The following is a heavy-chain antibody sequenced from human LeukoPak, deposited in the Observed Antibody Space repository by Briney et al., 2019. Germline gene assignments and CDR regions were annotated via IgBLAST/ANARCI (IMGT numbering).Heavy chain of an antibody. D-gene: IGHD6-13*01. CDR1: GGSFSGYY. V-gene: IGHV4-34*01. CDR2: INHSGST. Sequence: SETLSLTCAVYGGSFSGYYWSWIRQPPGKGLEWIGEINHSGSTNYNPSLKSRVTISADTSKNQFSLKLSSVTAADTAVYYCARARTAGFDYWGQGTLVTVSS. J-gene: IGHJ4*02. CDR3: ARARTAGFDY.